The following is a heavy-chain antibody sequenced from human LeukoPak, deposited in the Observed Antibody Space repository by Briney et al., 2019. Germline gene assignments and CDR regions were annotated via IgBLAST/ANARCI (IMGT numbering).Heavy chain of an antibody. CDR2: ISGSGDSA. Sequence: PGGSLRLSCAASEFTFSSYAMSWVRQAPGKGPEWVSAISGSGDSAYYADSVKGRFTISRDNSKNTLFLQMNSLRAEDTAVYYCAHRYCSTGAGISGTNCPSFFDYRGQGTLVTVSS. D-gene: IGHD2-2*01. J-gene: IGHJ4*02. CDR3: AHRYCSTGAGISGTNCPSFFDY. CDR1: EFTFSSYA. V-gene: IGHV3-23*01.